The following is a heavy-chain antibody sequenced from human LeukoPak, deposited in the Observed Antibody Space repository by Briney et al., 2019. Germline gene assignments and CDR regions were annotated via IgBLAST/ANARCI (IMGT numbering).Heavy chain of an antibody. V-gene: IGHV3-21*01. CDR1: GFTFSSYS. Sequence: GGSLRLSCAASGFTFSSYSMNWVRQAPGKGLEWVSSISSSSSYIYYADSVKGRFTISRDNAKKSLYLQMNSLRAEDTAVYYCARANDNYYYYYMDVWGKGTTVTIFS. J-gene: IGHJ6*03. CDR3: ARANDNYYYYYMDV. D-gene: IGHD3-9*01. CDR2: ISSSSSYI.